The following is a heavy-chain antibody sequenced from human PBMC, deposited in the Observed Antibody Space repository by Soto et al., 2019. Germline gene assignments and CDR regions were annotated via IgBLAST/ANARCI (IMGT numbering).Heavy chain of an antibody. D-gene: IGHD5-12*01. CDR3: ARKASGYADYMDV. CDR2: IYYSGST. CDR1: GGSISSGGYY. V-gene: IGHV4-31*03. J-gene: IGHJ6*03. Sequence: QVQLQESGPGLVKPSQTLSLTCTVSGGSISSGGYYWSWIRQHPGKGLEWIGYIYYSGSTYYNPSLKSRVTMSVDTSENQFSLRLSSVTAAGTAVYYCARKASGYADYMDVWGKGTTVTVSS.